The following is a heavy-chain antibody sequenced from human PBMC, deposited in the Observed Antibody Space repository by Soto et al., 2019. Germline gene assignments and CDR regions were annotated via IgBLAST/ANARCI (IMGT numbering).Heavy chain of an antibody. Sequence: GGSLRLSCAASGFTLSTYDMHWVRQGTGKGLEWVAALSYAGDTYYAGSVKGRFTVSRDNAKNSLYLQMNSLTAADTAVYYCVRDRIVGATGRGKDFDYWGPGTLLTVSS. CDR3: VRDRIVGATGRGKDFDY. V-gene: IGHV3-13*01. CDR1: GFTLSTYD. D-gene: IGHD1-26*01. CDR2: LSYAGDT. J-gene: IGHJ4*02.